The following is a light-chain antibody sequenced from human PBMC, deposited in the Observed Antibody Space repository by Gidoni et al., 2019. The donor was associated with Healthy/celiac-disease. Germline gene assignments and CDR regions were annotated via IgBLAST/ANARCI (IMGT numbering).Light chain of an antibody. V-gene: IGLV2-14*01. CDR1: SSDVGGYNY. J-gene: IGLJ2*01. CDR3: SSYTSRSRVV. CDR2: EFS. Sequence: QSALTQPASVSVSPGQSITISCTGTSSDVGGYNYVSWYQQHPGKAPKLMIYEFSNRPSGVSNRFSGSKSGNTASLTNSGLQAEDEADYYCSSYTSRSRVVVGGGTKLTVL.